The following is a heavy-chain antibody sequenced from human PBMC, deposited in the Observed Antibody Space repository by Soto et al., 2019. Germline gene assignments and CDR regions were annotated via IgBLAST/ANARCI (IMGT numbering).Heavy chain of an antibody. V-gene: IGHV4-4*02. CDR3: ASPKIAFYNLFDP. Sequence: SETLSLTCAVSGGPISSSNWWSWVRQPPGKGLEWIGEIYHSGSTNYNPSLKSRVTISVDKSKNQFSLKLSSVTAADTAVYYCASPKIAFYNLFDPRAQGTPVTVSS. D-gene: IGHD3-3*02. CDR2: IYHSGST. J-gene: IGHJ5*02. CDR1: GGPISSSNW.